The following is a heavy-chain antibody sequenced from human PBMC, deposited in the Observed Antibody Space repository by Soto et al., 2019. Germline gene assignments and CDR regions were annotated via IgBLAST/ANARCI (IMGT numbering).Heavy chain of an antibody. V-gene: IGHV4-59*01. CDR2: IYYSGST. J-gene: IGHJ6*02. CDR1: GGSISSYY. CDR3: ARDFATMVRGVPVYYYGMDV. Sequence: PSETLSLTCTASGGSISSYYWSWIRQPPGKGLEWIGYIYYSGSTNYNPSLKSRVTISVDTSKNQFSLKLSSVTAADTAVYYCARDFATMVRGVPVYYYGMDVWGQGTTVTVSS. D-gene: IGHD3-10*01.